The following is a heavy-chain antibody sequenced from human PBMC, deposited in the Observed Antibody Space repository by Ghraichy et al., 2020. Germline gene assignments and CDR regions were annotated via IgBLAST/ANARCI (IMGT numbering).Heavy chain of an antibody. CDR3: ANGVGRSQYYYGSGSYSKHTPFDY. Sequence: LTLTCAASGFTFSSYGMHWVRQAPGKGLEWVAFIRYDGSNKYYADSVKGRFTISRDNSKNTLYLQMNSLRAEDTAVYYCANGVGRSQYYYGSGSYSKHTPFDYWGQGTLVTVSS. V-gene: IGHV3-30*02. CDR1: GFTFSSYG. D-gene: IGHD3-10*01. J-gene: IGHJ4*02. CDR2: IRYDGSNK.